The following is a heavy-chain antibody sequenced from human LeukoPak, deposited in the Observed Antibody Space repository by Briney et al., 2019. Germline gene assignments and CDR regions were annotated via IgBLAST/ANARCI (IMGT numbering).Heavy chain of an antibody. CDR1: GYTFTGYY. D-gene: IGHD3-9*01. V-gene: IGHV1-2*04. CDR3: ARRGEILTGYYHFDY. Sequence: ASVKVSCKASGYTFTGYYMHWVRQAPGQGLEWMGWINPNSGSTNYAQKFQGWVTMTRDTSISTAYMELSRLRSDDTAVYYCARRGEILTGYYHFDYWGQGTLVTVSS. CDR2: INPNSGST. J-gene: IGHJ4*02.